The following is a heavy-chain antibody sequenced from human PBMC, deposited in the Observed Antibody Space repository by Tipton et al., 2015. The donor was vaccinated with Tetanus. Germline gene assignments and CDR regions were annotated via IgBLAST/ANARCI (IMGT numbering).Heavy chain of an antibody. J-gene: IGHJ6*02. CDR3: ARDYTSYYAYYGMDV. CDR2: IFDDGSST. CDR1: GFSFASYG. D-gene: IGHD3-16*01. V-gene: IGHV3-33*01. Sequence: RSLRLSCAASGFSFASYGMHWVRQTPGKGLEWMATIFDDGSSTYYADSVKGRYTISRDNSKNMLYLEMNSPRAEDTAVYYCARDYTSYYAYYGMDVWGQGTTVTVSS.